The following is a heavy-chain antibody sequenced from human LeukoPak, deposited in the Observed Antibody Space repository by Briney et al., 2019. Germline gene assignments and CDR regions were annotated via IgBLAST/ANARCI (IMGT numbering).Heavy chain of an antibody. Sequence: SGGSLRLSCAASGFTFSSYAMMWVRQAPGKGLEWVSTVVASYEGTFYANSVKGRFTISRDNSKSTLYMQMNSLRAEDTAVYYCAKGKAGGLVDLFDPWGQGTLVTVSS. CDR3: AKGKAGGLVDLFDP. CDR2: VVASYEGT. V-gene: IGHV3-23*01. J-gene: IGHJ5*02. CDR1: GFTFSSYA. D-gene: IGHD3/OR15-3a*01.